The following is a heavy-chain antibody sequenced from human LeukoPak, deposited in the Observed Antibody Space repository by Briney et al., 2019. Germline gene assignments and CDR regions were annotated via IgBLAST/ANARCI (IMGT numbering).Heavy chain of an antibody. CDR2: IKSKTDGGTT. J-gene: IGHJ4*02. D-gene: IGHD3-10*01. Sequence: GGSLRLSCAASGFTFSNAWMSWVRQAPGKGLEWVGRIKSKTDGGTTNYAAPVKGRFTISRDDSKNTLYLQMNSLKTEDTAVCYCTTVGVWFGELGTFDYWGQGTLVTVSS. V-gene: IGHV3-15*01. CDR1: GFTFSNAW. CDR3: TTVGVWFGELGTFDY.